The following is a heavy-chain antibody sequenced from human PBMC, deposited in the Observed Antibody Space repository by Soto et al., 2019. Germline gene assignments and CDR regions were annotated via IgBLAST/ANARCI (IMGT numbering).Heavy chain of an antibody. Sequence: ASVKVSCKASGGTFSSYTISWVRQAPGQGLEWMGRIIPILGIANYAQKFQGRVTITADKSTSTAYMELSSLRSEDTAVYYCAKSLIAPPRGGDSSSCYYYGMDVWGQGTTVTVSS. J-gene: IGHJ6*02. CDR3: AKSLIAPPRGGDSSSCYYYGMDV. D-gene: IGHD6-13*01. CDR2: IIPILGIA. V-gene: IGHV1-69*02. CDR1: GGTFSSYT.